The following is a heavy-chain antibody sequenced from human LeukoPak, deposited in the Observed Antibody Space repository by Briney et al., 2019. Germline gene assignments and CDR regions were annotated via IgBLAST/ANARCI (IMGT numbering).Heavy chain of an antibody. CDR3: ARDVDYYDIVTGYYQHFSMDV. CDR2: VYSGGST. J-gene: IGHJ6*02. CDR1: GVTVSSKD. Sequence: PGGSLRLSCAASGVTVSSKDMSWVRQAPGKGLEWVSTVYSGGSTYYADPVKGRFTISRDSSKNTLFLQMNSMRAEDTAVYYCARDVDYYDIVTGYYQHFSMDVWGQGTTVTVSS. V-gene: IGHV3-53*01. D-gene: IGHD3-9*01.